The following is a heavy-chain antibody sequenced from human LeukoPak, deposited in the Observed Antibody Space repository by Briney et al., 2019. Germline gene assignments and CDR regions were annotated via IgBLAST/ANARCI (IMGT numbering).Heavy chain of an antibody. D-gene: IGHD5-12*01. V-gene: IGHV1-2*02. CDR1: GYTCTGYY. Sequence: ASVKVSCKASGYTCTGYYMHWVRQAPGQGLEWMGWINPNSGGTNYAQKFQGRVTMTRDTSISTAYMELSSLRSEDTAVYYCATFSYSGYEPDYWGQGTLVTVSS. J-gene: IGHJ4*02. CDR2: INPNSGGT. CDR3: ATFSYSGYEPDY.